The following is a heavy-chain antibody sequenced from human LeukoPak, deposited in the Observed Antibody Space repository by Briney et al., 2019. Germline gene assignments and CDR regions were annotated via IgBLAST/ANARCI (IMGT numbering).Heavy chain of an antibody. CDR3: AADTSRGSYYYYYYMDV. CDR1: GSTFTGSA. Sequence: SVKVSCKASGSTFTGSAMQWVRQARGQRLEWIGWIVVGSGNTNYAQKFQERVTITRDMSTSTAYMELSSLRSEDTAVYYCAADTSRGSYYYYYYMDVWGRGTTVTVSS. CDR2: IVVGSGNT. D-gene: IGHD1-26*01. V-gene: IGHV1-58*02. J-gene: IGHJ6*03.